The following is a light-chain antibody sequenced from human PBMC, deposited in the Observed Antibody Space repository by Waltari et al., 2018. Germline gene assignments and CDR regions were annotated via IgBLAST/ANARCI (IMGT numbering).Light chain of an antibody. CDR1: HRISNY. CDR2: AAS. J-gene: IGKJ2*01. V-gene: IGKV1-39*01. CDR3: QQSYSTPYT. Sequence: DIQMTQSPSTLSASVGDRVTITCRASHRISNYLNWYQQKPGKSPQLLIYAASILHTGVSSRFSGSGSGPDFTLTISSLQVEDFATYFCQQSYSTPYTFGQGTKV.